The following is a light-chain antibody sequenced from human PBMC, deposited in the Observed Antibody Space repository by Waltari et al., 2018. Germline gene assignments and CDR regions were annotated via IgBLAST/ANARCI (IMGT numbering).Light chain of an antibody. CDR1: QSVGRS. CDR3: QKYVNLPAT. V-gene: IGKV3-20*01. Sequence: IVLTQSLGTLSLSPGERATLSCRASQSVGRSLAWYQKKPGQAPRLLIYDASSRATAIPDRFSGSGSGTDFSLTISRLEPEDFAVYYCQKYVNLPATFGQGTTVEIK. CDR2: DAS. J-gene: IGKJ1*01.